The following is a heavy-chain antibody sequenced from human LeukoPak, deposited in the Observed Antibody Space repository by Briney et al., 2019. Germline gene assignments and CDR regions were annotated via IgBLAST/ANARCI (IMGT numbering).Heavy chain of an antibody. CDR1: GYTFTSYA. J-gene: IGHJ4*02. D-gene: IGHD3/OR15-3a*01. CDR3: AREGLVGYFDY. V-gene: IGHV1-3*01. Sequence: ASVKVSCKASGYTFTSYAMHWVRQAPGQRLEWMGWINAGYGNTKYSQKFQGRVTITRDTSASTAYMELSSLRSEDTAVYYCAREGLVGYFDYWGQGTLVTVSS. CDR2: INAGYGNT.